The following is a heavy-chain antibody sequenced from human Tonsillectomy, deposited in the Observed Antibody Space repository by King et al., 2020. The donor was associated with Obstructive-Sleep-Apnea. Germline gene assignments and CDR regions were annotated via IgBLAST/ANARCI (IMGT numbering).Heavy chain of an antibody. V-gene: IGHV3-48*01. J-gene: IGHJ4*02. CDR1: GFTFSSYS. CDR2: ISSSSSTI. CDR3: SARIDY. Sequence: VQLVESGGGLVQPGGSLRLSCAASGFTFSSYSMKWVRQAPGKGLEWVSYISSSSSTIYYADSVKVRFTISRDKAKNSLYLQMNSLRAEDTAVYYCSARIDYWGQGTLVTVSS.